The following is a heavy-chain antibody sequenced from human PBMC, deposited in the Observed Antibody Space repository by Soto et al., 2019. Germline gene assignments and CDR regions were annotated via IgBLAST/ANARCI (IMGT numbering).Heavy chain of an antibody. CDR3: ARGDSSSWYVSGWYFDL. D-gene: IGHD6-13*01. V-gene: IGHV3-13*01. CDR2: IGTAGDT. CDR1: GFTFSSYD. Sequence: GGSLRLSCAASGFTFSSYDMHWVRQATGKGLEWVSAIGTAGDTYYPGSVKGRFTISRENAKNSLYLQMNSLRAGDTAVYYCARGDSSSWYVSGWYFDLWGRGTLVTVSS. J-gene: IGHJ2*01.